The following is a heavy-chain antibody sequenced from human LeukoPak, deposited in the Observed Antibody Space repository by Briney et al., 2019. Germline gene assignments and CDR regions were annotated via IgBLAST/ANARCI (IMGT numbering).Heavy chain of an antibody. CDR2: FDPEDGET. D-gene: IGHD2-21*02. J-gene: IGHJ6*03. Sequence: GASVKVSCKVSGYTLTELSMHWVRQAPGKGLEWMGGFDPEDGETIYAQKFQGRVTMTEDTSTDTAYMELSSLRSEDTAVYYCATAGRFPYCGGDCYSPMDVWGKGTTVTVSS. V-gene: IGHV1-24*01. CDR3: ATAGRFPYCGGDCYSPMDV. CDR1: GYTLTELS.